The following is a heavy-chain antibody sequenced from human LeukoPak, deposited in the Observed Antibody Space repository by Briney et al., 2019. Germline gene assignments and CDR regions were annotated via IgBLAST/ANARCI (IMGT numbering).Heavy chain of an antibody. CDR3: AKAMGATLFDY. J-gene: IGHJ4*02. Sequence: GGSLRLSCAASGFTFSSYAMSWVRQAPGKGLEWVSTISDSGSGGNTYYADSVKGRFTISRDNSKNTLYLQMNSLRAGDTAVYYCAKAMGATLFDYWGQGTLVTVSS. D-gene: IGHD1-26*01. CDR2: ISDSGSGGNT. CDR1: GFTFSSYA. V-gene: IGHV3-23*01.